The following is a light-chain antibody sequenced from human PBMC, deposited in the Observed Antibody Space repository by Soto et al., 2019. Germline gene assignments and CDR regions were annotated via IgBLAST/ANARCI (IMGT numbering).Light chain of an antibody. V-gene: IGKV3-11*01. CDR1: QSVSSY. J-gene: IGKJ4*01. Sequence: EIVLTQSPATLSLSPGERATLSCRASQSVSSYLAWYQQKPGQAPRLLIYDASNRATGIPARFSGSGSGTDFTFTISSLESEDFAVYYCQQRSNWLTFGGGTKVEIK. CDR3: QQRSNWLT. CDR2: DAS.